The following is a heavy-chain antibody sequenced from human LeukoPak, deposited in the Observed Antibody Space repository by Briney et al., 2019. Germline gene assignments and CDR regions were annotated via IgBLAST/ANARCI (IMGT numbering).Heavy chain of an antibody. J-gene: IGHJ4*02. V-gene: IGHV3-23*01. CDR3: ANFQTGVAAPYYFDY. D-gene: IGHD6-19*01. Sequence: QSGGSLRLSCVASGLPIADFAMHWVRQAPGKGLEWVSAISGSGGSTYYADSVKGRFTISRDNSKNTLYLQMNSLRAEDTAVYYCANFQTGVAAPYYFDYWGQGTLVTVSS. CDR1: GLPIADFA. CDR2: ISGSGGST.